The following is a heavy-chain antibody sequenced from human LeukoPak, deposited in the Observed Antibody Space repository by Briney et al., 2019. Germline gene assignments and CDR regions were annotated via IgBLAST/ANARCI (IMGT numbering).Heavy chain of an antibody. Sequence: SETLSLTCTVSGGSISSYYWSWIRQPPGKGLEWIGYIYYSGSTNYNPSLKSRVTISVDTSKNQFSLKLSSVIAADTAVYYCARDSTVTTRVYYYYYYGMDVWGQGTTVTVSS. D-gene: IGHD4-4*01. CDR2: IYYSGST. CDR1: GGSISSYY. J-gene: IGHJ6*02. V-gene: IGHV4-59*01. CDR3: ARDSTVTTRVYYYYYYGMDV.